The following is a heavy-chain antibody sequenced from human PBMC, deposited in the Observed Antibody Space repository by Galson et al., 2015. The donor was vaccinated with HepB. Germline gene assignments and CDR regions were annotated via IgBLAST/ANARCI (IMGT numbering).Heavy chain of an antibody. Sequence: SLRLSCAASGFTFSSYGMHWVRQAPGKGLEWVATISFDGSNRYYVDSVKGRFTVSRDNSKNTLYLQMNILRAEDTAVYYCAKLMSDSPQFLWAFDVWGQGPLVTVSS. CDR3: AKLMSDSPQFLWAFDV. V-gene: IGHV3-30*18. CDR2: ISFDGSNR. CDR1: GFTFSSYG. J-gene: IGHJ4*02. D-gene: IGHD2-21*02.